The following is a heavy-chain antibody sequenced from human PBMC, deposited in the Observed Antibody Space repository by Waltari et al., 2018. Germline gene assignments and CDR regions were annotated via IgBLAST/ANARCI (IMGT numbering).Heavy chain of an antibody. D-gene: IGHD1-26*01. CDR2: IVVGSGNE. Sequence: QMQLVQSGSEVKKPGTSVKVSCKASGFTFSNSGIHWLRQARGQGLEWFVWIVVGSGNENYAQKLQDRVTIARDMSTSTAYMELSSLRSEDTAVYYCAADVEGATCGMDVWGQGTTVTVSS. J-gene: IGHJ6*02. V-gene: IGHV1-58*02. CDR1: GFTFSNSG. CDR3: AADVEGATCGMDV.